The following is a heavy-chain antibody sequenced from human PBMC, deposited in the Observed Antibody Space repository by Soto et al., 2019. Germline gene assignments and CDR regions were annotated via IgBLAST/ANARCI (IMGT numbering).Heavy chain of an antibody. J-gene: IGHJ5*02. V-gene: IGHV4-34*01. D-gene: IGHD6-13*01. CDR1: GGSFSGYY. CDR2: INHSGST. Sequence: PEETLSLTCAVYGGSFSGYYWSWIRQPPGKGLEWIGEINHSGSTNYNPSLKSRVTISVDTSKNQFSLKLSSVTAADTAVYYCARGASSWYGWFDPWGQGTLVTVSS. CDR3: ARGASSWYGWFDP.